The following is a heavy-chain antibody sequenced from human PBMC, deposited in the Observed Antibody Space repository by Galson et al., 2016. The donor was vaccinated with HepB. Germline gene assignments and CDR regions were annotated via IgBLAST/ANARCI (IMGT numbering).Heavy chain of an antibody. Sequence: SLRLSCAAPGFTFSDFYMSWIRQTPGKGLEWLSYISDNGNTVYYAASVKGRFTISRDNAKKSLFLEMSSLRVDDTAVYYCARGKGWVGWFDSWGQGTLVTVSS. CDR2: ISDNGNTV. CDR3: ARGKGWVGWFDS. D-gene: IGHD6-19*01. J-gene: IGHJ5*01. V-gene: IGHV3-11*01. CDR1: GFTFSDFY.